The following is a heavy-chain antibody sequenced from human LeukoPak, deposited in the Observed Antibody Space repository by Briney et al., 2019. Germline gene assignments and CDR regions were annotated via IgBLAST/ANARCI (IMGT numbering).Heavy chain of an antibody. D-gene: IGHD3-10*01. CDR2: IYNSGST. Sequence: PSETLSLTCAVSGGSVSSGGYSWSWVRQPPRKGLEWIGYIYNSGSTNYNSSLKSRVTISVDTSENQFSLKLSSVTAADTAVYYCARAVVWGDYSSGYYYYYYMDVWGKGTTVTISS. CDR3: ARAVVWGDYSSGYYYYYYMDV. CDR1: GGSVSSGGYS. V-gene: IGHV4-61*08. J-gene: IGHJ6*03.